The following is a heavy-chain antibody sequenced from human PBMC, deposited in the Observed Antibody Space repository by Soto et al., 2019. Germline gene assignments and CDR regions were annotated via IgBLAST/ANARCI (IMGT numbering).Heavy chain of an antibody. J-gene: IGHJ6*02. Sequence: QVQLVQSGAEVKKPGSSVKVSCKASGGTFSSYTISWVRQAPGQGHEWMGRIIPILGIATYAQKFQGRITITADKSTRAADRELSSLRSEDTAVYYSARAPGQQLAYGMHVWGQGTTVTVAS. CDR3: ARAPGQQLAYGMHV. CDR2: IIPILGIA. V-gene: IGHV1-69*02. CDR1: GGTFSSYT. D-gene: IGHD6-13*01.